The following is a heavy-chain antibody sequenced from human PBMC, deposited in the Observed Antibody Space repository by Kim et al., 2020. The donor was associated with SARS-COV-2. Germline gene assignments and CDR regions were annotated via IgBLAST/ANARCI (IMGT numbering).Heavy chain of an antibody. CDR3: ARAYCGGDCYGLFGY. J-gene: IGHJ4*02. CDR1: GGSFSGYY. D-gene: IGHD2-21*02. CDR2: INHSGST. Sequence: SETLSLTCAVYGGSFSGYYWSWIRQPPGKGLEWIGEINHSGSTNYNPSLKSRVTISVDTSKNQFSLKLSSVTAADTAVYYCARAYCGGDCYGLFGYWGQGTLVTVSS. V-gene: IGHV4-34*01.